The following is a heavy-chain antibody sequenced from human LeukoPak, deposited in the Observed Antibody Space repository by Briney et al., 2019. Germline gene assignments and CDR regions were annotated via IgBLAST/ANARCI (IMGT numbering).Heavy chain of an antibody. CDR1: GYSFSSYW. D-gene: IGHD6-19*01. J-gene: IGHJ4*02. Sequence: GESLKISCKGSGYSFSSYWIAWVRQMPGKGLERMAIIYPADSDTRYSPSFQGQVTISADKSINTAYLQWSSLKASDTATYYCARPDSSGYYVVWGQGTLVTVSS. V-gene: IGHV5-51*01. CDR2: IYPADSDT. CDR3: ARPDSSGYYVV.